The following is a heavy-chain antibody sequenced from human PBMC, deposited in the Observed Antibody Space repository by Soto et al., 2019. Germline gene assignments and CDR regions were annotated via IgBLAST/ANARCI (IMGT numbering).Heavy chain of an antibody. Sequence: LRLSCAASGFTFSTYAVEWVRQAPGKGLDWVALISYDGNNKYYADSVRGRFTISRDNSKNTLYLQMNTLRPEDTALYFCARPVEPFYYYGMDVWGQGTTVTVSS. CDR2: ISYDGNNK. J-gene: IGHJ6*02. CDR3: ARPVEPFYYYGMDV. V-gene: IGHV3-30-3*01. CDR1: GFTFSTYA.